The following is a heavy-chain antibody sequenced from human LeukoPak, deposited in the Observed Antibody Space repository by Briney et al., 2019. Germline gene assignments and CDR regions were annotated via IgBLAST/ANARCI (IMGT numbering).Heavy chain of an antibody. V-gene: IGHV4-34*01. CDR1: GGSFSGYY. CDR3: ARGRTPHY. J-gene: IGHJ4*02. CDR2: INHSGST. Sequence: KPSETLSLTCAVYGGSFSGYYWSWIRQPPGKGLEWIGEINHSGSTNYNPSLKSRVTISLDTSKNQFSLKLSSVTAADTAVYYCARGRTPHYWGQGTLVTVSS.